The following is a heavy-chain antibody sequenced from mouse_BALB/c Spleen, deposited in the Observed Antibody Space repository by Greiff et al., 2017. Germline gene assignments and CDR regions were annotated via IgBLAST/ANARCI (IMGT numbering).Heavy chain of an antibody. Sequence: EVKLVESGGGLVQPGGSLKLSCAASGFTFSSYTMSWVRQTPEKRLEWVAYISNGGGSTYYPDTVKGRFTISRDNAKNTLYLQMSSLKSEDTAMYYCARRDDAWFAYWGQGTLVTVSA. D-gene: IGHD2-12*01. CDR3: ARRDDAWFAY. CDR1: GFTFSSYT. V-gene: IGHV5-12-2*01. CDR2: ISNGGGST. J-gene: IGHJ3*01.